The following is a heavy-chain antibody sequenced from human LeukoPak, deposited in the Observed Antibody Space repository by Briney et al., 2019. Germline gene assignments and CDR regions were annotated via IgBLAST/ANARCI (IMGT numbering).Heavy chain of an antibody. J-gene: IGHJ6*03. CDR1: GFTFSSYW. CDR2: IKQDGSEI. Sequence: PGGSLRLSCAASGFTFSSYWMSWVRQAPGKGLEWVANIKQDGSEIYYVDSVKGRFTISRDNAKKSLYLQMNSLRGEDTAVYYCARLTSSNPYYYYYYMDVWGKGTTVTVSS. D-gene: IGHD4-11*01. CDR3: ARLTSSNPYYYYYYMDV. V-gene: IGHV3-7*01.